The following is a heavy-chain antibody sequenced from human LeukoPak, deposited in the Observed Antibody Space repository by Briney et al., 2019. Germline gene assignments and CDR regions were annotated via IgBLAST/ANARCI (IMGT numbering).Heavy chain of an antibody. D-gene: IGHD5-18*01. CDR2: IYYSGST. V-gene: IGHV4-39*07. CDR1: GDSVITTNYY. CDR3: ARARGYSYAFDY. Sequence: KPSETLSLTCTVSGDSVITTNYYGGWIRQPPGKGLEWIGSIYYSGSTYYNPSLKSRVAISVDTSKNRFSLNLSSVTAADTAVYFCARARGYSYAFDYWGQGTLVTVSS. J-gene: IGHJ4*02.